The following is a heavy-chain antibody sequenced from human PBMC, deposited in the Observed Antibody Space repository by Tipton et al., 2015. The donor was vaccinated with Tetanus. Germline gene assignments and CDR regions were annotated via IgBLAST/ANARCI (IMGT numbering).Heavy chain of an antibody. CDR3: VRAPYNSPGKYYFDY. CDR2: THHTGGT. CDR1: GVSIRNGGYS. V-gene: IGHV4-30-2*01. D-gene: IGHD1-1*01. J-gene: IGHJ4*02. Sequence: TLSLTCAVSGVSIRNGGYSWNWIRQPAGKGLEWIGYTHHTGGTYYNPSLKSRVTISVDRSSDQFSLRLTSVTAADTAIYYCVRAPYNSPGKYYFDYWGQGALVTVSS.